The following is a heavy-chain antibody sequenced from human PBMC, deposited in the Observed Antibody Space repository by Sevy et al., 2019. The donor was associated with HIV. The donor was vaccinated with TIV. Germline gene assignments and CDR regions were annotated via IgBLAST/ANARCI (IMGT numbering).Heavy chain of an antibody. CDR2: ISYDGSNK. D-gene: IGHD2-15*01. Sequence: GGSLRLSCAASGFTFSSYAMHWVRQAPGKGLEWVAVISYDGSNKYYADSVKGRFTISRDNAKNLLYLQMNSLRAEDTAVYYCARDHGYCSGGSCYSGGYWGQGTLVTVSS. V-gene: IGHV3-30-3*01. CDR3: ARDHGYCSGGSCYSGGY. J-gene: IGHJ4*02. CDR1: GFTFSSYA.